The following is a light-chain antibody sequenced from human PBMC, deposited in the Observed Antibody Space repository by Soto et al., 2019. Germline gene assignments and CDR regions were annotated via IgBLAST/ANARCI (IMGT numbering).Light chain of an antibody. J-gene: IGKJ1*01. Sequence: IVLTQSPGTLSLSPGERATLSCRASQSVSSSYLACYQQKPGQAPRLLIYGASSRATGMTDRFSGSGSGTDFTLTISRLEPDDFAVYYCPQYGSSPSFGEGTKVDIK. V-gene: IGKV3-20*01. CDR3: PQYGSSPS. CDR2: GAS. CDR1: QSVSSSY.